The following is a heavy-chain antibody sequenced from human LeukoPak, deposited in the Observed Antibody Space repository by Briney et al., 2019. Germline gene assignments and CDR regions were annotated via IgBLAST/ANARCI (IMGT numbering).Heavy chain of an antibody. CDR3: ARGGPTQGHWFDP. V-gene: IGHV4-30-4*01. Sequence: SETLSLTCTVSGGSISSGDYYWSWIRQPPGKGLEWIGYIYYSGSTFYNPSLKSRVTISIDTSKNQFSLELSSVTAPDTAVYFCARGGPTQGHWFDPWGQGTLVTVSS. CDR2: IYYSGST. CDR1: GGSISSGDYY. J-gene: IGHJ5*02. D-gene: IGHD3-16*01.